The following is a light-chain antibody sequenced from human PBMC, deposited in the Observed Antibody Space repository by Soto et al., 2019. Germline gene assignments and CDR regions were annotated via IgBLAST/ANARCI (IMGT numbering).Light chain of an antibody. J-gene: IGKJ4*01. V-gene: IGKV1-33*01. Sequence: DIQVTQYPSSLSASVGDRVTITCQASDDIINSLNWYQQKPGKAPKLLIHDASILQTGVPSRFSGGGSGTDFTFTITSLQPEDIATYYCQQYDILPITFGGGTKVDIK. CDR1: DDIINS. CDR3: QQYDILPIT. CDR2: DAS.